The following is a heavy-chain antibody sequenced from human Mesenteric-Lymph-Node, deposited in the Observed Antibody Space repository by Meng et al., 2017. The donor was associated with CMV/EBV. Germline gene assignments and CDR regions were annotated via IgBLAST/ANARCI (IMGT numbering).Heavy chain of an antibody. CDR1: GFTFSSYE. J-gene: IGHJ4*02. V-gene: IGHV3-48*03. CDR2: ISVGGSTI. Sequence: GESLKISCAASGFTFSSYEMNWVRQAPGKGLEWVSYISVGGSTIHYADSVKGRFTISRDNAKNSLYLQMNSLRAEDTAVYYCARTDSYGYKYFDYWGQGTLVTVSS. D-gene: IGHD5-18*01. CDR3: ARTDSYGYKYFDY.